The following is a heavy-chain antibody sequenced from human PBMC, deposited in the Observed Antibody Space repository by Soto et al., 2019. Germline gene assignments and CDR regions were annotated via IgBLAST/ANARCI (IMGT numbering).Heavy chain of an antibody. J-gene: IGHJ3*02. CDR2: IDPSDSYT. CDR1: GYSFTSYW. CDR3: ARESGYYYDSSRAFDI. V-gene: IGHV5-10-1*01. Sequence: GESLKISCKGSGYSFTSYWISWVRQMPGKGLEWMGRIDPSDSYTNYSPSFQGHVTISADKSISTAYLQWSSLKASDTAMYYCARESGYYYDSSRAFDIWGQGTMVTVS. D-gene: IGHD3-22*01.